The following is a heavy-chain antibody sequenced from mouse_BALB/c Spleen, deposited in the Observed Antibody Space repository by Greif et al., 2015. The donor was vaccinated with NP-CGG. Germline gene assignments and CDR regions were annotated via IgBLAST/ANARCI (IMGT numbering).Heavy chain of an antibody. V-gene: IGHV1S81*02. Sequence: QVQLQQPGAELVKPGASVKLSCKASGYTFTSYWMHWVKQRPGQGLEWIGEINPSNGRTNYNEKFKSKATLTVDKSSSTAYMQLSSLTSEDSAVYYCARGTTASDYWGQGTTLTVSS. J-gene: IGHJ2*01. CDR2: INPSNGRT. D-gene: IGHD1-2*01. CDR1: GYTFTSYW. CDR3: ARGTTASDY.